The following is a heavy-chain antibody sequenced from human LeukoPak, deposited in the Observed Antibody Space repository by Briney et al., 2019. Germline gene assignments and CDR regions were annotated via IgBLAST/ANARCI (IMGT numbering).Heavy chain of an antibody. V-gene: IGHV3-23*01. D-gene: IGHD5-24*01. CDR1: GFTFSSSA. CDR2: ISGSGSGGST. Sequence: PGRSLILSCAASGFTFSSSAMSWVRHPPGKGLEWVSSISGSGSGGSTYYADSVKGRFTISRNNTKNTLYLQMNRLRAEDTAVYYCADSGYNRFYYWGQGTLVTVSS. CDR3: ADSGYNRFYY. J-gene: IGHJ4*02.